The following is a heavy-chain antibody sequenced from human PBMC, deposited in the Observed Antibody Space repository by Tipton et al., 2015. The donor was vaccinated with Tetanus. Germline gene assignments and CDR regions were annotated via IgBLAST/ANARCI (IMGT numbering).Heavy chain of an antibody. J-gene: IGHJ3*02. CDR1: GGSFSGYY. D-gene: IGHD5-18*01. CDR3: ARGRRIQLWNDAFDI. Sequence: TLSLTCAVYGGSFSGYYWSWIRQPPGKGLEWIGESNHSGSTNYNPSLKSRVTISVDTSKNLFSLKLSSVTAADTAVYYCARGRRIQLWNDAFDIWGQGTMVTVSS. CDR2: SNHSGST. V-gene: IGHV4-34*01.